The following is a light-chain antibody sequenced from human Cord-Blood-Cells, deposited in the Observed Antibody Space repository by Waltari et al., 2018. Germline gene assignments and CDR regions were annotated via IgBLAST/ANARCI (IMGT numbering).Light chain of an antibody. CDR3: QQSYSTPPT. CDR2: AAS. J-gene: IGKJ5*01. CDR1: QSSSSY. Sequence: DIQMTQSPSSLSASVGDRVTITCRASQSSSSYLNWYQQKPGKAPKLLIYAASSLQSGVPSRFSGSGSGTDFTLTISSLQPEDFATYYCQQSYSTPPTLGQGTRLEIK. V-gene: IGKV1-39*01.